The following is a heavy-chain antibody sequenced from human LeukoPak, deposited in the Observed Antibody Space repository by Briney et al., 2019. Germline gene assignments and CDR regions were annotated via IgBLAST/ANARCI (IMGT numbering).Heavy chain of an antibody. CDR1: GYTFTGYY. J-gene: IGHJ3*02. D-gene: IGHD3-9*01. CDR3: ARDPYDILTGYAFDI. Sequence: PSVKVSCKASGYTFTGYYMHWVRQAPGQGLEWMGWINPNSGGTNYAQKFQGRVTMTRDTSISTAYMELSRLRSDDTAVYYCARDPYDILTGYAFDIWGQGTMVTVSS. V-gene: IGHV1-2*02. CDR2: INPNSGGT.